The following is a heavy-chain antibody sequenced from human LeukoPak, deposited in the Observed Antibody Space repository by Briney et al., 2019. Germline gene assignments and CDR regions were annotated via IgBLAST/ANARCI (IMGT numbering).Heavy chain of an antibody. CDR2: IYTNGST. Sequence: KSSETLSLTCTVSGGSISSYYWSWIRQPAGKGLEWIGRIYTNGSTNYNPSLKSRVTISVDKSKNQFSLKLSSVTAADTAVYYCATGGSGYWYFDLWGRGTLVTVSS. V-gene: IGHV4-4*07. CDR3: ATGGSGYWYFDL. J-gene: IGHJ2*01. D-gene: IGHD2-8*02. CDR1: GGSISSYY.